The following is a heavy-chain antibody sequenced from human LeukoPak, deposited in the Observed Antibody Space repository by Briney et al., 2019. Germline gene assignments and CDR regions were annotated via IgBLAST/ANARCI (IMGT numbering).Heavy chain of an antibody. V-gene: IGHV4-59*01. D-gene: IGHD3-3*01. CDR3: ARDSYYDFWSGYHDAFDI. CDR1: GGSIRSYY. J-gene: IGHJ3*02. Sequence: SETLSLTCTVSGGSIRSYYWSWIRQPPGKGLEWIGYIYYSGSTNYNPSLKSRVTMSVDTSKNQFSLKLSSVTAADTAVYYCARDSYYDFWSGYHDAFDIWGQGTMVTVSS. CDR2: IYYSGST.